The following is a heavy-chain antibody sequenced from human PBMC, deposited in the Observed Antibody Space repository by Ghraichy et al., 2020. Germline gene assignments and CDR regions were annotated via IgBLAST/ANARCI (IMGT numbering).Heavy chain of an antibody. Sequence: SQTLSLTCAISGDSVSSNRGAWNWIRQSPSRGLEWLGRTYYRSKWYNDYALSVKSRITINPDTSKNQFSLQLNSVTLEDTAVYYCARDSSVGDGRNPCFDFWGQGTLVTVSS. J-gene: IGHJ4*02. D-gene: IGHD5-24*01. CDR2: TYYRSKWYN. CDR1: GDSVSSNRGA. CDR3: ARDSSVGDGRNPCFDF. V-gene: IGHV6-1*01.